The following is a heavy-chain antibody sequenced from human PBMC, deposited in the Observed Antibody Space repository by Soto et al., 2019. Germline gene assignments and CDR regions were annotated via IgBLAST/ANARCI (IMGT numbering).Heavy chain of an antibody. J-gene: IGHJ4*02. CDR2: IYYSGST. V-gene: IGHV4-30-4*01. CDR1: GGSISSGDYY. D-gene: IGHD3-22*01. Sequence: SETLSLTCTVSGGSISSGDYYWSWIRQPPGKGLEWIGYIYYSGSTYYNPSLKSRVTISVDTSKNQFSLKLSSVTAADTAVYYCARGLWDSSGYPLDYWGQGTLVTVSS. CDR3: ARGLWDSSGYPLDY.